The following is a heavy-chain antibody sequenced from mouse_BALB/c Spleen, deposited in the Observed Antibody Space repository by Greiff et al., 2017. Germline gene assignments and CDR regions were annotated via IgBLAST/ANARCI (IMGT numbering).Heavy chain of an antibody. CDR1: GFTFSSFG. CDR3: ARRAPSRAMDY. V-gene: IGHV5-17*02. D-gene: IGHD3-3*01. J-gene: IGHJ4*01. Sequence: EVKVEESGGGLVQPGGSRKLSCAASGFTFSSFGMHWVRQAPEKGLEWVAYISSGSSTIYYADTVKGRFTISRDNPKNTLFLQMTSLRSEDTAMYYCARRAPSRAMDYWGQGTSVTVSS. CDR2: ISSGSSTI.